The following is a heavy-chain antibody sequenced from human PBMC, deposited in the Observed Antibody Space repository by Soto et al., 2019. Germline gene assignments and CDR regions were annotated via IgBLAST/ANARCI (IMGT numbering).Heavy chain of an antibody. CDR1: GFTFSTYS. Sequence: GGSLRLSCVGSGFTFSTYSINWVRQAPGKGLEWVSSISSRSAIYYADSVKGRFTISRDNAKNSVSLQMNSLRAEDTAVYYCAREYTAWPLAYGLDVWGQGTTVTVSS. V-gene: IGHV3-21*01. J-gene: IGHJ6*02. CDR2: ISSRSAI. CDR3: AREYTAWPLAYGLDV. D-gene: IGHD2-2*02.